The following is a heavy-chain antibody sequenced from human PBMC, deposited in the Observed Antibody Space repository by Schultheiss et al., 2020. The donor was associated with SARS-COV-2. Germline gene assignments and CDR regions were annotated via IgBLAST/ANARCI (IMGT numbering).Heavy chain of an antibody. D-gene: IGHD3-16*01. CDR1: GFTFSSYW. Sequence: GGSLRLSCAASGFTFSSYWMSWVRQAPGKGLEWVANIKQDGSEKYYVDSVKGRFTISRDNSKNTLYLQMNSLRVEDTAMYYCARALYGDAFDIWGQGTMVTVSS. CDR2: IKQDGSEK. J-gene: IGHJ3*02. V-gene: IGHV3-7*01. CDR3: ARALYGDAFDI.